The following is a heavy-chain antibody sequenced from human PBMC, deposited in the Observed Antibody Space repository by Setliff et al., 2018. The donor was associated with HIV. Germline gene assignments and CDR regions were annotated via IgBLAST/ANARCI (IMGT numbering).Heavy chain of an antibody. J-gene: IGHJ1*01. CDR3: AREGRWLEHPYGFAV. D-gene: IGHD3-10*01. Sequence: PGGSLRLSCAASGFTFSSFAMSWVRQAPGKGLEWVSGISERGDKSFYADSAKGRITISRDNSKNTLYLHMNSLRAEDTAVYYCAREGRWLEHPYGFAVWGQGRLVTVSS. CDR1: GFTFSSFA. V-gene: IGHV3-23*01. CDR2: ISERGDKS.